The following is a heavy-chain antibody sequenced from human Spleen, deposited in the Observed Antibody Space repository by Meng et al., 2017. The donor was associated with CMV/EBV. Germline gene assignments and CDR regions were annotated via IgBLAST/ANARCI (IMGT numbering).Heavy chain of an antibody. D-gene: IGHD6-13*01. CDR3: ARDALQLRHNWFDP. CDR1: GYAFTVFY. CDR2: VSPSTGGS. J-gene: IGHJ5*02. V-gene: IGHV1-2*02. Sequence: ASVKVSCKASGYAFTVFYMHWLRQAPGHGLEWMGWVSPSTGGSRIAQKFQGRVTKSRDMSINTAYMEVTGLTSDDTAVYYCARDALQLRHNWFDPWGQGTLVTVSS.